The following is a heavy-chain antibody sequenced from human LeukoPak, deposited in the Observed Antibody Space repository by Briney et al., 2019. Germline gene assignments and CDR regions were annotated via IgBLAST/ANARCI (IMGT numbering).Heavy chain of an antibody. CDR1: GGSFSGYY. Sequence: SETLSLTCAVYGGSFSGYYRSWIRQPPGKGLEWIGEINHSGSTNYNPPLKSRVTISVDTSKNQFSLKLSSVTAADTAVYYCARSSYYYDSSGSFDPWGQGTLVTVSS. CDR3: ARSSYYYDSSGSFDP. J-gene: IGHJ5*02. CDR2: INHSGST. D-gene: IGHD3-22*01. V-gene: IGHV4-34*01.